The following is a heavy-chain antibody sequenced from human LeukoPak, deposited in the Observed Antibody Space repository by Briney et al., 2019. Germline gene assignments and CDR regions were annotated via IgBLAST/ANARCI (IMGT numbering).Heavy chain of an antibody. CDR3: ARDFLGQRENIVVVPAAPSGWFDP. V-gene: IGHV3-48*04. Sequence: PGGSLRLSCAASGFTFSSYSMNWVRQAPGKGLEWVSYISSSSSTIYYADSVKGRFTISRDNAKNSLYLQMNSLRAEDTAVYYCARDFLGQRENIVVVPAAPSGWFDPWGQGTLVTVSS. CDR2: ISSSSSTI. D-gene: IGHD2-2*01. CDR1: GFTFSSYS. J-gene: IGHJ5*02.